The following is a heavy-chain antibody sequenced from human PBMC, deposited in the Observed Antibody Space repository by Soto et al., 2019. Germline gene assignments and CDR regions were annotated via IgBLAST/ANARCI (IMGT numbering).Heavy chain of an antibody. D-gene: IGHD5-12*01. Sequence: PGGSLRLSCTASGFTFGDYAMSWFRQAPGKGLEWVGFIRSKAYGGTTEYAASVKGRFTISRDDSKSIAYLQMNSLKTEDTAVYYCTRSGSGYDPNFDSWGQGTPVTVSS. J-gene: IGHJ4*02. CDR1: GFTFGDYA. V-gene: IGHV3-49*03. CDR2: IRSKAYGGTT. CDR3: TRSGSGYDPNFDS.